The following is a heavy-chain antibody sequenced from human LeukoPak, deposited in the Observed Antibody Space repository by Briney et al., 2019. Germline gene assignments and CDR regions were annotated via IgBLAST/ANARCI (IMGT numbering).Heavy chain of an antibody. CDR1: GFTFSNCW. V-gene: IGHV3-7*01. CDR3: ARDRGYYVFDY. Sequence: GGSLRLSCAASGFTFSNCWMTWVRQAPGKGLEWVAHVKPDGSEKSYVDSVKGRFTISRDNAQNSLYLQMNSLRAEDTAVYYCARDRGYYVFDYWGQGTLVTVSS. CDR2: VKPDGSEK. D-gene: IGHD3-22*01. J-gene: IGHJ4*02.